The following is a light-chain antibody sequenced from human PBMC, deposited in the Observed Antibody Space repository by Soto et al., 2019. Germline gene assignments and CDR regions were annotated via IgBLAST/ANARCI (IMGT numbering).Light chain of an antibody. CDR3: QQHGSSSWT. CDR2: AAS. CDR1: QSVRSSY. J-gene: IGKJ1*01. V-gene: IGKV3-20*01. Sequence: EIVLTQSPGTLSLSPGERATLSCRASQSVRSSYLAWYQQKPGQAPRLLIYAASSRAAGIPDRFTGSGSGTDFTLTISRLEPEDFAVYYCQQHGSSSWTFGQGTKVEIK.